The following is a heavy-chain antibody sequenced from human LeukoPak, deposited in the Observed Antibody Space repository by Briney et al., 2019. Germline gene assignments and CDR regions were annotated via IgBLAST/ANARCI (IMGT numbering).Heavy chain of an antibody. CDR2: IIPIFGTA. D-gene: IGHD2-21*02. CDR1: GGTFSSYA. Sequence: ASVKVSFKASGGTFSSYAISWVRQAPGQGLEWMGGIIPIFGTANYAQKFQGRVTITADESTSTAYMELSSLRSEDTAVYYCARRSPDCGGDCYDDYWGQGTLVTVSS. CDR3: ARRSPDCGGDCYDDY. V-gene: IGHV1-69*13. J-gene: IGHJ4*02.